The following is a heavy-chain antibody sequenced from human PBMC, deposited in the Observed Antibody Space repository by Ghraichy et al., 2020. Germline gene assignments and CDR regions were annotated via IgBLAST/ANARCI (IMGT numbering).Heavy chain of an antibody. Sequence: GGSLRLSCAASGFIFRNYLMTWVRQRPGKGLDWVANIERDGSGEYYVNSVKGRFTISRDNANGLVYLQMNRLRVEDTAVYYCTRGDGGAFPHYWGQGIPVTVSS. CDR3: TRGDGGAFPHY. J-gene: IGHJ4*02. V-gene: IGHV3-7*03. CDR1: GFIFRNYL. D-gene: IGHD3-16*01. CDR2: IERDGSGE.